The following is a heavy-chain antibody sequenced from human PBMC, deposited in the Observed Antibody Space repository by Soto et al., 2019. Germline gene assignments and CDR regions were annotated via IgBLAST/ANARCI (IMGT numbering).Heavy chain of an antibody. Sequence: EVQLLESGGDLVQPGGSLRLSCAASGFAFSNYAVTWDRQAQGKGLEWVSSISGSGNIIYYADSVKGRFIISRDNSKSTLYLQMNSLRAEDTAVYYCAKDPNGDYIGAFDDWGQGTLVTVSS. D-gene: IGHD4-17*01. J-gene: IGHJ4*02. V-gene: IGHV3-23*01. CDR2: ISGSGNII. CDR3: AKDPNGDYIGAFDD. CDR1: GFAFSNYA.